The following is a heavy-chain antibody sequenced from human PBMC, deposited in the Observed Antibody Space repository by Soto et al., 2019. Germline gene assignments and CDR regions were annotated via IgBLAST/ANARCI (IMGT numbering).Heavy chain of an antibody. Sequence: EVQLVESGGGLLQPGGSLRLSCAASGFTFISYWMSWVRQAPGKGLEWVANIKQDGSENYYVDSVKGRFTISRDNAKNSLYLQMNSLRAEDTAVYYCAREEWGYCSGGTCYYFDYWGQGTLVTVSS. CDR3: AREEWGYCSGGTCYYFDY. D-gene: IGHD2-15*01. V-gene: IGHV3-7*03. J-gene: IGHJ4*02. CDR1: GFTFISYW. CDR2: IKQDGSEN.